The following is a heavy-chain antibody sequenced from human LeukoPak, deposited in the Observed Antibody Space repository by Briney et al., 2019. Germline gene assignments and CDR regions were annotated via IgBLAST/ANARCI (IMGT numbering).Heavy chain of an antibody. D-gene: IGHD1-26*01. V-gene: IGHV3-7*01. CDR1: GFTFSSYG. CDR2: IKQDGSEK. J-gene: IGHJ5*02. CDR3: ARLSATPNWFDP. Sequence: GRSLRLSCAASGFTFSSYGMHWVRQAPGKGLEWVANIKQDGSEKYYVDSVKGRSTISRDNAKNSLYLQMNSLRAEDTAVYYCARLSATPNWFDPWGQGTLVTVSS.